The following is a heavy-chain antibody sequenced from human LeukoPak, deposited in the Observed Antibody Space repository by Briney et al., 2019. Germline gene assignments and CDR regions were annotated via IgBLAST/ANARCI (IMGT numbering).Heavy chain of an antibody. CDR2: INPNSGST. D-gene: IGHD5-24*01. Sequence: GASVKVSCKASRYTFTGYYMHWVRQAPGQGLEWMGWINPNSGSTNYAQKFQGRVTITRNTSISTAYMELSSLRSEDTAVYYCARGKRWLQLFLDYWGQGTLVTVSS. J-gene: IGHJ4*02. CDR1: RYTFTGYY. V-gene: IGHV1-2*02. CDR3: ARGKRWLQLFLDY.